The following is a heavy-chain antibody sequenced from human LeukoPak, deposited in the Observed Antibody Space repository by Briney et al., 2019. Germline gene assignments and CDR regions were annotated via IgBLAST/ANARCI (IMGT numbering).Heavy chain of an antibody. V-gene: IGHV1-69*13. J-gene: IGHJ4*02. CDR2: IIPIFGTA. CDR3: ARVRESMAIFDY. Sequence: GASVKVSCKASGGTFSSYAISWVRQAPGQGLEWMGGIIPIFGTANYAQKFQGRVTITADESTSTAYMELSSLRSEDTAVYYCARVRESMAIFDYWGQGTLVTVSS. CDR1: GGTFSSYA. D-gene: IGHD5-24*01.